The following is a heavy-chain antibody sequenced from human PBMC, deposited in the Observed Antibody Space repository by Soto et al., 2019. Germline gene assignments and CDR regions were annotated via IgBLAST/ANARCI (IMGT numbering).Heavy chain of an antibody. J-gene: IGHJ4*02. D-gene: IGHD4-17*01. CDR2: IYFSENT. V-gene: IGHV4-39*01. CDR3: ATHPPYGPLDH. Sequence: QLQLQESGPGLVKPSETLSLTCTVSGGSISSSSNHWGWIRQPPGKGLEWIGNIYFSENTYYNPSLKSRVTISVDTYQNQFSLRLTSVTAADTAVYYCATHPPYGPLDHWGQGTLVTVSS. CDR1: GGSISSSSNH.